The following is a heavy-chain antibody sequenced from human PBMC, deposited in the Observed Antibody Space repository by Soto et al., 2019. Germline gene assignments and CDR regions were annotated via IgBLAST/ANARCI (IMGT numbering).Heavy chain of an antibody. V-gene: IGHV4-39*01. J-gene: IGHJ5*02. Sequence: SETLSLTCTVSGDPMTGSSYYLGWIRHPPGKGLEWIGSIYYSERTSYNSGSTYYSPSLKSRVTISGDTSKSQFSLKLSSVTAADTAVYYCARHTRNQFDPWGQGTLVTVS. CDR1: GDPMTGSSYY. CDR2: IYYSERTSYNSGST. CDR3: ARHTRNQFDP.